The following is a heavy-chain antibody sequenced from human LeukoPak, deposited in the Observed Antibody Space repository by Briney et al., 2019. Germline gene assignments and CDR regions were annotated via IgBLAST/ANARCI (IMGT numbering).Heavy chain of an antibody. J-gene: IGHJ4*02. CDR2: IYYSGST. Sequence: SETLSLTCTVSGGSVSSGSYYWSWIRQPAGKGLEWIGYIYYSGSTNYNPSLKSRVTISVDTSKNQFSLKLSSVTAADTAVYYCARDLLFGELGYWGQGTLVTVSS. D-gene: IGHD3-16*01. CDR1: GGSVSSGSYY. V-gene: IGHV4-61*01. CDR3: ARDLLFGELGY.